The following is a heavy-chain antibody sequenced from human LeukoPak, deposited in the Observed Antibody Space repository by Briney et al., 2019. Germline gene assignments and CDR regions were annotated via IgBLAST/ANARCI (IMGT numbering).Heavy chain of an antibody. CDR1: GYTFTSYG. V-gene: IGHV1-18*01. CDR2: ISAYNGNT. CDR3: ARDMDTAMDFDY. Sequence: ASVKVSCKASGYTFTSYGISWVRQAPGQGLEWMGWISAYNGNTNYAQKLQGRVTMTRDTSTSTVYMELSSLRSEDTAVYYCARDMDTAMDFDYWGQGTLVTVSS. J-gene: IGHJ4*02. D-gene: IGHD5-18*01.